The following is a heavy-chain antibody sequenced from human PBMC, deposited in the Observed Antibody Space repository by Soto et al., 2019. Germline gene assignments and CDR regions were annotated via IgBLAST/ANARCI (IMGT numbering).Heavy chain of an antibody. Sequence: PGGALRLSCAASGFTFSSYGMHWVRQAPGKGLEWVAVISYDGSNKYYADSVKGRFTISRDNSKNTLYLQMNSLRAEDTAVYYCAKDLTVLDLDYWGQGTLVTVSS. CDR1: GFTFSSYG. CDR2: ISYDGSNK. V-gene: IGHV3-30*18. D-gene: IGHD4-17*01. CDR3: AKDLTVLDLDY. J-gene: IGHJ4*02.